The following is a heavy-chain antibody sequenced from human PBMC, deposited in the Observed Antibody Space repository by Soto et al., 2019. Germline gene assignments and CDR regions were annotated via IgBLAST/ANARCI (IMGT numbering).Heavy chain of an antibody. CDR3: ARTDYADAFDI. J-gene: IGHJ3*02. Sequence: QVPLVQSGAEVKKPGASVKVSCKASGYTFTDFGISWVRQAPGQGLEWMGWISSYNDNTDYSQNAQGRVTMTKDTSTSTAYMELRSLGSDDTAVYYCARTDYADAFDIWGQGTMVTVSS. V-gene: IGHV1-18*01. CDR2: ISSYNDNT. CDR1: GYTFTDFG. D-gene: IGHD4-17*01.